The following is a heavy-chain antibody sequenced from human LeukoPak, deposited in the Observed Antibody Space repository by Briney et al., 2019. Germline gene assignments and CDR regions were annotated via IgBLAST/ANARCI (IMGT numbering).Heavy chain of an antibody. CDR1: GYTFTSYG. J-gene: IGHJ6*02. V-gene: IGHV1-18*01. CDR3: ARDGAPAAMHYYYGMDV. CDR2: ISAYTGNT. D-gene: IGHD2-2*01. Sequence: ASVKVSCKASGYTFTSYGISWVRQAPGQGLEWMGWISAYTGNTNYAQKLQGRVTMTTDTSTSTAYMELRSLRSDDTAVYYCARDGAPAAMHYYYGMDVWGQGTTVTVSS.